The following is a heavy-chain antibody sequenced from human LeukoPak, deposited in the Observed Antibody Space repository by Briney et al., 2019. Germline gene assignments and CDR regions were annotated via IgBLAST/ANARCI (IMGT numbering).Heavy chain of an antibody. CDR2: FDPEDGET. CDR3: ATDREIPFLLDY. V-gene: IGHV1-24*01. D-gene: IGHD1-26*01. Sequence: ASVKVSCKVSGYTLTELSMHWVRQAPGKGLEWMGGFDPEDGETIYAQKFQGRVTMTEDTSTDTAYMELSSLRSEDTAVYYCATDREIPFLLDYWGQGTLVTVSS. CDR1: GYTLTELS. J-gene: IGHJ4*02.